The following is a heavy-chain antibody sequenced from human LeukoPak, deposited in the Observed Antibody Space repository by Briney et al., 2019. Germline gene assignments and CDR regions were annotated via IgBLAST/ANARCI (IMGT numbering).Heavy chain of an antibody. V-gene: IGHV3-23*01. CDR3: AKDRRRFKAFTVIVVVNDAFDI. D-gene: IGHD3-22*01. CDR2: ISGSGGST. Sequence: GESLRLSCSASGLTFSSYAMSWLRQAPGKGLAWVSAISGSGGSTYYADSVKGRFTISRDNSKNTLYLQMNSLKAEDTAVYYCAKDRRRFKAFTVIVVVNDAFDIWGQGTMVTVSS. J-gene: IGHJ3*02. CDR1: GLTFSSYA.